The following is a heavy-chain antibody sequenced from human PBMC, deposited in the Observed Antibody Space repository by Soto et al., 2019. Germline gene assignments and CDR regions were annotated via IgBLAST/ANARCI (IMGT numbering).Heavy chain of an antibody. J-gene: IGHJ3*02. CDR2: IHSAGNT. CDR1: GFPVSSNY. D-gene: IGHD3-16*01. CDR3: AKGGTYLEAFDI. Sequence: GGSLSLSCAASGFPVSSNYMSWVRQAPGKGLEWISIIHSAGNTYHADSVKGRFTISRDNSKNTLYLQMNSLRADDTAVYYCAKGGTYLEAFDIWGQGTVVTVSS. V-gene: IGHV3-53*01.